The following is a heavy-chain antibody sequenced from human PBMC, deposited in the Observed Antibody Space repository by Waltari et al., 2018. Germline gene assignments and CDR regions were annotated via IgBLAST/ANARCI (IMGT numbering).Heavy chain of an antibody. CDR2: ISSSSSYI. D-gene: IGHD1-26*01. Sequence: EVQLVESGGGLVKPGGSLRLSCAASGFTFSSYSMNWVRQAPGKGLEWVSSISSSSSYIYYADSVKGRFTISRDNAKNSLYLQMNSLRAEDTAVYYCAKGGLVGATDYWGQGTLVTVSS. V-gene: IGHV3-21*01. J-gene: IGHJ4*02. CDR3: AKGGLVGATDY. CDR1: GFTFSSYS.